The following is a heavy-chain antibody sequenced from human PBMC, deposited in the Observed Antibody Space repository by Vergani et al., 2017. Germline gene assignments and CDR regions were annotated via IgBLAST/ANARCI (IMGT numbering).Heavy chain of an antibody. V-gene: IGHV3-48*01. CDR1: GFNFSSYT. CDR2: VISSSRRQ. D-gene: IGHD6-6*01. Sequence: EVQLVESGGGLVQPGGSLRLSCAASGFNFSSYTMNWVRQAPGKGLEWISYVISSSRRQSYADSVKGRFTVSRDTAKNSLYLQMNSLRAEDTAVYYCTREYNSSSGRGLDIWGQGTMVTVSS. J-gene: IGHJ3*02. CDR3: TREYNSSSGRGLDI.